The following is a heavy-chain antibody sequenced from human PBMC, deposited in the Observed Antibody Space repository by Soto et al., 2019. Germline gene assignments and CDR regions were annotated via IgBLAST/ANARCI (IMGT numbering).Heavy chain of an antibody. D-gene: IGHD1-1*01. V-gene: IGHV1-69*14. CDR3: ARGHESGGNSDAFDL. CDR1: GGTFSTSS. Sequence: QVHLVQSGAEVKKPGSSVKVSCKASGGTFSTSSINWLRQAPGQRPEWMGNILPVFGTADYAQKFRDRVTITAAKPTNTASMELRRLFSEDAAVYYCARGHESGGNSDAFDLWGQGTVVTVSS. J-gene: IGHJ3*01. CDR2: ILPVFGTA.